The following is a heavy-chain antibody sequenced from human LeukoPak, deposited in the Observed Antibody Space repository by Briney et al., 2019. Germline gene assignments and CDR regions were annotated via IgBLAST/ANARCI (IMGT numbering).Heavy chain of an antibody. J-gene: IGHJ4*02. Sequence: SETLSLTCTVSGGSISSSSYYWGWIRQPPGKGLEWIGSIYYSGSTYYNPSLKSRVTISVDTSKNQFSLKLSSVTAADTAVYYCARTAVGATLDYWGQGTLVTVSS. CDR3: ARTAVGATLDY. CDR1: GGSISSSSYY. D-gene: IGHD1-26*01. CDR2: IYYSGST. V-gene: IGHV4-39*01.